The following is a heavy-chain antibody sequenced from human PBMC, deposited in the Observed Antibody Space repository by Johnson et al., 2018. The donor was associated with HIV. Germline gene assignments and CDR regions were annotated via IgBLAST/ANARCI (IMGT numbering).Heavy chain of an antibody. D-gene: IGHD1-26*01. CDR1: GFTFSSYA. CDR3: ARVRRREQKLDAFDI. Sequence: QVQLVESGGGLVQPGGSLRLSCAASGFTFSSYAMHWVRQAPGQGLAWVAVISYDGSNKYYADSVKGRFTISRDNSKNTLYLQMNSLRAEDTAVYYCARVRRREQKLDAFDIWGQGTMVTVSS. V-gene: IGHV3-30*04. J-gene: IGHJ3*02. CDR2: ISYDGSNK.